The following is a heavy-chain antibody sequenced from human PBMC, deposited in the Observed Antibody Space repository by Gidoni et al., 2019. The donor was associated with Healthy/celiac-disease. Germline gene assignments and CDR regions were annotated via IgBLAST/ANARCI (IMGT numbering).Heavy chain of an antibody. V-gene: IGHV3-30*18. CDR2: ISYDGSNK. J-gene: IGHJ3*02. Sequence: QVQLVESGGGVVQPGRSLRLSCAASGFTFSSYGMHWVRQAPGKGLEWVAVISYDGSNKYYADSVKGRFTISRDNSKNTLYLQMNSLRAEDTAVYYCAKENGGYAFDIWGQGTMVTVSS. CDR3: AKENGGYAFDI. D-gene: IGHD4-17*01. CDR1: GFTFSSYG.